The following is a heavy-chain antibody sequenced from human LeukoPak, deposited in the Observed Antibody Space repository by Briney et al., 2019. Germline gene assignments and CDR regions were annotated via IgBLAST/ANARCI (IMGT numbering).Heavy chain of an antibody. J-gene: IGHJ4*02. CDR2: INPNSGGT. CDR1: GYTFTGYY. Sequence: ASVKVSCKASGYTFTGYYMHWVRQAPGQGLEWMGWINPNSGGTNYAQKFQGRVTMTRDTSISTAYMELSRLRSDDTAVYYCARAAPVEILRLGELSFDDYWGQGTLVTVSS. V-gene: IGHV1-2*02. CDR3: ARAAPVEILRLGELSFDDY. D-gene: IGHD3-16*02.